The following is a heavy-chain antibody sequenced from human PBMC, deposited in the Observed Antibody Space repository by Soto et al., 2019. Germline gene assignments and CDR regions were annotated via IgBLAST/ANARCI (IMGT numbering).Heavy chain of an antibody. V-gene: IGHV3-9*01. Sequence: EVQLVESGGGLVQPGRSLRLSCTASGFDFGEYAMHWVRQAPGKGLEWVSGITWNSGNIGYAESVKGRFTISRDNANNSLFLQMNSLIPEDTAVYYCAKDPLGGAVAVPFFDQRGQGAQVTVSS. J-gene: IGHJ4*02. D-gene: IGHD6-19*01. CDR1: GFDFGEYA. CDR3: AKDPLGGAVAVPFFDQ. CDR2: ITWNSGNI.